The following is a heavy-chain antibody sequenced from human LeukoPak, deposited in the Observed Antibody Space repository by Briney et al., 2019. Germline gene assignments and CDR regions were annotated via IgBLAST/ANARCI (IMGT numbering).Heavy chain of an antibody. CDR3: ARDPDFWSGYYNFDY. CDR1: GGSISSSSYY. Sequence: SETLSLTCTVSGGSISSSSYYWGWIRQPPGKGLEWIGSIYYSGSTNYNPSLKSRVTISVDTSKNQFSLKLNSVTAADTAVYYCARDPDFWSGYYNFDYWGQGTLVTVSS. CDR2: IYYSGST. D-gene: IGHD3-3*01. V-gene: IGHV4-39*07. J-gene: IGHJ4*02.